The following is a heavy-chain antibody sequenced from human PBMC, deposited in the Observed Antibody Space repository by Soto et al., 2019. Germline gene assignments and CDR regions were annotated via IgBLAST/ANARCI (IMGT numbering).Heavy chain of an antibody. Sequence: LSLTCTVSGGSINSGGYYWSWIRQHPEKGLEWIGYIYYSGSSYYNPSLKSRVTISVDTSKNHFSLKLNSVTAADAAVYYCARDSNGGAEYFQHWGQGTMVTVSS. CDR2: IYYSGSS. J-gene: IGHJ1*01. CDR3: ARDSNGGAEYFQH. V-gene: IGHV4-31*03. D-gene: IGHD6-25*01. CDR1: GGSINSGGYY.